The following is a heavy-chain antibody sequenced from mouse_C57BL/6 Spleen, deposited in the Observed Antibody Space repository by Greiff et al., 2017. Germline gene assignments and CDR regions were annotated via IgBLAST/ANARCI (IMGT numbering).Heavy chain of an antibody. D-gene: IGHD2-1*01. CDR2: IDPSDSYT. V-gene: IGHV1-69*01. Sequence: QVQLQQPGAELVMPGASVKLSCKASGYTFTSYWMHWVKQRPGQGLEWIGEIDPSDSYTNYNQKFQGKFTLTVNKSSSTAYMQLRSLTSLDSAVYYWARKDYCNLFAYWGQGTLVTVSA. CDR1: GYTFTSYW. CDR3: ARKDYCNLFAY. J-gene: IGHJ3*01.